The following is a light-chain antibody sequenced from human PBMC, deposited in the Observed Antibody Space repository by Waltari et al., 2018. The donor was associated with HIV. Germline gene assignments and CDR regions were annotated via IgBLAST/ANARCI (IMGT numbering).Light chain of an antibody. V-gene: IGLV2-14*01. Sequence: QSDLTQPASVSGSPGQSITIPCTGTSRDVGGYNYVSWYQQHSGKAPKLMIYEVSNRPSGVSNRFSGSKSGNTASLTISRLQAEDEAYYYCSSYTGTSTHVVFGGGTKLTVL. J-gene: IGLJ2*01. CDR3: SSYTGTSTHVV. CDR2: EVS. CDR1: SRDVGGYNY.